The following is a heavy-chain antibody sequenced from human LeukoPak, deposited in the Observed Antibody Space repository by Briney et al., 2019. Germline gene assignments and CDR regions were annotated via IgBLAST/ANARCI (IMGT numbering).Heavy chain of an antibody. D-gene: IGHD5-12*01. CDR3: ARGRYSGYDHFDY. Sequence: PSETLSLTCTVSGDSISSYYWSWIRQPPGKGLEWIGEINHSGSTNYNPSLKSRVTISVDTSKNQFSLKLSSVTAADTAVYYCARGRYSGYDHFDYWGQGTLVTVSS. CDR2: INHSGST. J-gene: IGHJ4*02. V-gene: IGHV4-34*01. CDR1: GDSISSYY.